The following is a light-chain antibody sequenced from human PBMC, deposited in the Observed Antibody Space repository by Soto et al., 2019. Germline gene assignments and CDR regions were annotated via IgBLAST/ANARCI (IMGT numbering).Light chain of an antibody. CDR1: SSDVGGYNY. Sequence: QSALTQPASVSGSPGQSITISCTGTSSDVGGYNYVSWYQQHPGKAPKLMIYDVSNRPSGVSNRFSGSKSGNTASLTISVLQAEDDADYYCSSYTSSSTPVVFGGGTKLTVL. CDR3: SSYTSSSTPVV. V-gene: IGLV2-14*01. J-gene: IGLJ2*01. CDR2: DVS.